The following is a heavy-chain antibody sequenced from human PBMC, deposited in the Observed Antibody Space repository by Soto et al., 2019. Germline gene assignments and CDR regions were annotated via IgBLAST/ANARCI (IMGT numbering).Heavy chain of an antibody. D-gene: IGHD4-17*01. V-gene: IGHV1-69*02. CDR2: IIPILGIA. CDR3: ARHDYGDYGGFGTLDY. CDR1: GGTFSSYT. J-gene: IGHJ4*02. Sequence: QVQLVQSGAEVKKPGSSVKVSCKASGGTFSSYTISWVRQAPGQGLEWMGRIIPILGIANYAQKFQGRVTISADKSTSTADMELSSLRSEDTAVYYCARHDYGDYGGFGTLDYWGQGTLVTVSS.